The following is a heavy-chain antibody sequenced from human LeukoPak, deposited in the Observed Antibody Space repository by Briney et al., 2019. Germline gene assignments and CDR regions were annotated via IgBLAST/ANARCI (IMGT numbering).Heavy chain of an antibody. CDR2: IYPDDSDT. J-gene: IGHJ3*02. CDR3: ARPFSGSYYSGGFDI. Sequence: GEPLKISCKASGYSFTSYWIAWVRQMPGKGLESMGIIYPDDSDTKYSPSFQGQVTISADKSISTAYLQWSSLKASDTAMYYCARPFSGSYYSGGFDIWGPGTMVTVSS. CDR1: GYSFTSYW. D-gene: IGHD1-26*01. V-gene: IGHV5-51*03.